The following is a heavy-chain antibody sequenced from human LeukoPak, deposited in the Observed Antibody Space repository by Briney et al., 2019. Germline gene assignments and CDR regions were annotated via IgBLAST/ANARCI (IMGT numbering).Heavy chain of an antibody. D-gene: IGHD6-13*01. CDR1: GGSISSGGYY. V-gene: IGHV4-31*03. CDR2: IYYSGST. Sequence: TLSLTCTVSGGSISSGGYYWSWIRQHPGKGLEWIGYIYYSGSTYYNPSLKSRVTISVDTSKDQFSLKLSSVTPEDTAVYYCARVERGIAAAVESEKYYYYGMDVWGQGTTVTVSS. J-gene: IGHJ6*02. CDR3: ARVERGIAAAVESEKYYYYGMDV.